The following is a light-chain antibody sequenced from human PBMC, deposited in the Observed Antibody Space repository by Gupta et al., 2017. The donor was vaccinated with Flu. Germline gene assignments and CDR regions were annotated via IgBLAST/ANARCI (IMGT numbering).Light chain of an antibody. V-gene: IGLV3-1*01. Sequence: SFDLTQPHLMSVSPGQTVSIPCTGERLEQKYVCWYQQRPGQAPLLVIYQDDKRPSGIPHRSSGSNSGNRATLTISETQATDEAEYFCQAWDDGWVFGGGT. CDR1: RLEQKY. J-gene: IGLJ3*02. CDR3: QAWDDGWV. CDR2: QDD.